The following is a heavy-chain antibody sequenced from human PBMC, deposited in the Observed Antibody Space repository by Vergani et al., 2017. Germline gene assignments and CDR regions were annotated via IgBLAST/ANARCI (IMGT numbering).Heavy chain of an antibody. CDR1: GFTFSSYS. J-gene: IGHJ4*02. Sequence: EVQLVESGGGLVKPGGSLRLSCAASGFTFSSYSMHWVRQAPGKGLEWVSSISSSSSYIYYADSVTGRFTISRANAKNSLYLQMNSLIAEDTAVYYCASDLFYYDSSGYYSGFFDYWGQGTLVTVSS. V-gene: IGHV3-21*01. D-gene: IGHD3-22*01. CDR3: ASDLFYYDSSGYYSGFFDY. CDR2: ISSSSSYI.